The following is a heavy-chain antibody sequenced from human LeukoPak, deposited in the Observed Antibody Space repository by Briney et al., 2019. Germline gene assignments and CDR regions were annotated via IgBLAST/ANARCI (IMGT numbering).Heavy chain of an antibody. D-gene: IGHD4-23*01. Sequence: PETLSLTCAVYGGSFSGYYWSWIRQPPGKGLEWIGEINHSGSTNYNPSLKSRVTISVDTSKNQFSLKVSSVTAADTAVYYCARERRLLRGDAFDVWGQGTRVTVSS. V-gene: IGHV4-34*01. J-gene: IGHJ3*01. CDR3: ARERRLLRGDAFDV. CDR2: INHSGST. CDR1: GGSFSGYY.